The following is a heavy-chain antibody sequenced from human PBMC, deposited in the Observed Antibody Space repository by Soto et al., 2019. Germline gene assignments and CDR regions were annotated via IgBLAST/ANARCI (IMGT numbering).Heavy chain of an antibody. D-gene: IGHD3-10*01. CDR3: ARSAGSSGFLDYYDS. J-gene: IGHJ4*01. CDR2: IYYSGTT. CDR1: GGSISPHY. Sequence: SETLSLACTVPGGSISPHYWSWIRQPPGKGLEWIGYIYYSGTTNYNPSLRSRVTMSVDTSTDRLSLNLSSVTAAATAVYYCARSAGSSGFLDYYDSWGHVTLGTVGS. V-gene: IGHV4-59*11.